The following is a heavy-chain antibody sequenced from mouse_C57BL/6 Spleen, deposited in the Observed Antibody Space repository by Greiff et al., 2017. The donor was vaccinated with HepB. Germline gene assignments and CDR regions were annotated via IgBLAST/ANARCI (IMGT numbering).Heavy chain of an antibody. J-gene: IGHJ4*01. CDR2: ISYDGSN. V-gene: IGHV3-6*01. CDR1: GYSITSGYY. D-gene: IGHD2-1*01. Sequence: EVKVEESGPGLVKPSQSLSLTCSVTGYSITSGYYWNWIRQFPGNKLEWMGYISYDGSNNYNPSLKNRISITRDTSKNQFFLKLNSVTTEDTATYYCAREWTYYDGNYGAMDYWGQGTSVTVSS. CDR3: AREWTYYDGNYGAMDY.